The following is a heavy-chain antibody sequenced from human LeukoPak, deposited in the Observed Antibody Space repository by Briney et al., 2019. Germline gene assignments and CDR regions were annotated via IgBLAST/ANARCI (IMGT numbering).Heavy chain of an antibody. D-gene: IGHD3-22*01. CDR1: GFTFSDYY. Sequence: GGSLRLSCAASGFTFSDYYMSWIRQAPGKGLEWVSYISSSGSTIYYADSVKGRFTISRDNAKNSLYLQMNSLRAEDTAVYYCARASYDSSGYSDDAFDIWGQGAMVTVSS. J-gene: IGHJ3*02. CDR3: ARASYDSSGYSDDAFDI. CDR2: ISSSGSTI. V-gene: IGHV3-11*01.